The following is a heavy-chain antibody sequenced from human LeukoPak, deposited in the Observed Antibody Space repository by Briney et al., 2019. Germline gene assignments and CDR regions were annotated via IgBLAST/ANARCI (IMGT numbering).Heavy chain of an antibody. CDR2: ISGSGGST. CDR3: AKDHRSGYDQTALDY. D-gene: IGHD5-12*01. CDR1: GFTFSSYA. Sequence: PGGSLRLSCAASGFTFSSYAMSWVRQAPGKGLEWVSAISGSGGSTYYADSVKGRSTISRDNSKNTLYLQMNSLRAEDTAVYYCAKDHRSGYDQTALDYWGQGTLVTVSS. J-gene: IGHJ4*02. V-gene: IGHV3-23*01.